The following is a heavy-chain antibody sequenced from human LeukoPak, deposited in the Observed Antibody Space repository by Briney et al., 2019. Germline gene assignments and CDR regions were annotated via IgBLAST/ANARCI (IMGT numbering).Heavy chain of an antibody. CDR3: ARGEPSMVRGVIGFDP. Sequence: PSETLSLTCTVSGGSISSGSYYWSWIRQPAGKGLEWIGRIYTSGSTNYNPSLKSRVTISVDTSKNQFSLKLSSVTAADTAVYYCARGEPSMVRGVIGFDPWGQGTLVTVSS. D-gene: IGHD3-10*01. CDR2: IYTSGST. J-gene: IGHJ5*02. CDR1: GGSISSGSYY. V-gene: IGHV4-61*02.